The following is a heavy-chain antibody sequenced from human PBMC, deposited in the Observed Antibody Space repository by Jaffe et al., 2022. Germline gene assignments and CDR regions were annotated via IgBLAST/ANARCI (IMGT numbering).Heavy chain of an antibody. J-gene: IGHJ5*02. D-gene: IGHD2-2*01. CDR3: AGGYCNSTFCHANWFDP. V-gene: IGHV3-7*01. CDR2: IKQDGSEK. Sequence: EVQLVESGGGLVQPGGSLRLSCAASGFTFSRYWMAWVRQAPGKGLEWVANIKQDGSEKYYVDSVKGRFTISRDNAKNSLYLQMFSLRVDDTAVYYCAGGYCNSTFCHANWFDPWGQGTLVTVSS. CDR1: GFTFSRYW.